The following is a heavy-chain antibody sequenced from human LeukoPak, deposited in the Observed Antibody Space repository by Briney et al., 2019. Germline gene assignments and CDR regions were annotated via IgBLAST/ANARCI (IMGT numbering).Heavy chain of an antibody. D-gene: IGHD6-19*01. CDR2: INSDGYSI. V-gene: IGHV3-74*03. J-gene: IGHJ5*01. CDR3: TRAGYSSGFDS. Sequence: GGSLRLSCAASGFTFSGYWMHWVRQAPGKGLVWVSRINSDGYSITYADSVKGRFTISRDNAKNTLYLQMNSLIAEDTAAYSCTRAGYSSGFDSWGQGTLVTVSS. CDR1: GFTFSGYW.